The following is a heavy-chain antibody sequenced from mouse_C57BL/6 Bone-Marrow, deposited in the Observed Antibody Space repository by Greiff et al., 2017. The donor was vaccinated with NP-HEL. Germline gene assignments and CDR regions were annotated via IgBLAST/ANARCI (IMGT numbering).Heavy chain of an antibody. Sequence: VHVKQSGPELVKPGASVKISCKASGYSFTGYYMNWVKQSPEKSLEWIGEINPSTGGTTYNQKFKAKATLTVDKSSSTAYMQLKSLTSEDSAVYYCARRSVYGNYESFDYWGQGTTLTVSS. CDR1: GYSFTGYY. CDR2: INPSTGGT. CDR3: ARRSVYGNYESFDY. D-gene: IGHD2-1*01. J-gene: IGHJ2*01. V-gene: IGHV1-42*01.